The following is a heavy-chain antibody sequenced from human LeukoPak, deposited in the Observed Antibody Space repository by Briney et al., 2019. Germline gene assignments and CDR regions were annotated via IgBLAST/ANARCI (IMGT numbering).Heavy chain of an antibody. V-gene: IGHV3-9*01. CDR1: GFTFDDYA. J-gene: IGHJ4*02. D-gene: IGHD5-12*01. CDR3: AKGIYSGYDSPLDY. CDR2: ISWNSGSI. Sequence: PGRSLRLSCAASGFTFDDYAMHWVRQAPGKGLEWVSGISWNSGSIGYADSVKGRFTISRDNAKNSLYLQMNSLRAEDTAVYYCAKGIYSGYDSPLDYWGQGTLVTVSS.